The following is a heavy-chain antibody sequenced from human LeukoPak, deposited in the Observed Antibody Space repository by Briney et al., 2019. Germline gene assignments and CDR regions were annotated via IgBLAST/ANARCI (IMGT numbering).Heavy chain of an antibody. CDR2: ISWNSGSI. J-gene: IGHJ4*02. CDR1: GFTFDDYA. CDR3: AKGRYCSSTSCWGEFDY. V-gene: IGHV3-9*01. D-gene: IGHD2-2*01. Sequence: GGSLRLSCAASGFTFDDYAMHWVRQAPGKGLEWVSGISWNSGSIGYADSVKGRFTISRDNAKNSLYLQMNSLRAEDTALYYCAKGRYCSSTSCWGEFDYWGQGTLVTVSS.